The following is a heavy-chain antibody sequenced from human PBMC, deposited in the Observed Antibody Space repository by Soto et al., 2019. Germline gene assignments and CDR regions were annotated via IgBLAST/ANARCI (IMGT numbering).Heavy chain of an antibody. CDR1: GGSFSGYY. Sequence: LSLTCAVYGGSFSGYYWSWIRQPPGKGLEWIGEINRSGSTNYNPSLKSRVTISVDTSKNQFSLKLSSVTAADTAVYYCARGIVIMVWTWFDPWGQGTLVTVSS. D-gene: IGHD2-8*01. CDR3: ARGIVIMVWTWFDP. CDR2: INRSGST. J-gene: IGHJ5*02. V-gene: IGHV4-34*01.